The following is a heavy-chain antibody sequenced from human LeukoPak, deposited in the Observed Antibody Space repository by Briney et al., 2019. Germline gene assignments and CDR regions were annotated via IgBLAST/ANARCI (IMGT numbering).Heavy chain of an antibody. CDR1: GFTFSNYG. CDR3: ARGGAARPDY. D-gene: IGHD6-6*01. V-gene: IGHV3-48*01. Sequence: PGGSLRLSCAASGFTFSNYGINWVRQTPGKGLEWVSYISSGSSAINYADSVRGRFSISRDNAKNSLYLQMNSLRPEDTATYYCARGGAARPDYWGQGTLVTVSS. CDR2: ISSGSSAI. J-gene: IGHJ4*01.